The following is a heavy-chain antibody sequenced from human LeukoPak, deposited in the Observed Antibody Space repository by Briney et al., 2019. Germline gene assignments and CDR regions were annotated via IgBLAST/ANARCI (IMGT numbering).Heavy chain of an antibody. CDR3: ATETIGRHYDY. J-gene: IGHJ4*02. D-gene: IGHD1-14*01. CDR1: GFTFSSCG. V-gene: IGHV3-21*01. Sequence: KPGGSLRLSCAASGFTFSSCGFNWVRQAPGKGLEWVSFIGPTGTDRYYADSVRGRFTISRDNAKNSMYLQMDSLRDEDTAVYYCATETIGRHYDYWGQGTLLTVSS. CDR2: IGPTGTDR.